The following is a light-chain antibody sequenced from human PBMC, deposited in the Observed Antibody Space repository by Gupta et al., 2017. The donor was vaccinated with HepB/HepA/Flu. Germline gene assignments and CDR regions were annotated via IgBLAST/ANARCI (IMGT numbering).Light chain of an antibody. CDR1: SSDVGSYNL. CDR3: CSYAGSSSYVI. Sequence: QSVLTQPASVSGAPGPSTTISCTGTSSDVGSYNLVPWYQQHPGKAPKLMIYEVSKRPSGVSNRFSGSKSGNTASLTISGLQAEDEADYYCCSYAGSSSYVIFGGGTKLTVL. J-gene: IGLJ2*01. CDR2: EVS. V-gene: IGLV2-23*02.